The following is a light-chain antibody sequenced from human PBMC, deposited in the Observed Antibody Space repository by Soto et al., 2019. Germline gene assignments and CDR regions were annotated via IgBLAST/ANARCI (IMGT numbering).Light chain of an antibody. CDR1: QVISTS. Sequence: DTQMTPSPSTPSGSVGDRGTITCRASQVISTSLAWYQVKPGKAPKLLIYAASTLESGVPSRFSATVSGTEFSLTITSLQPEDFATYYCQQLFDSPITFGQGTRLEIK. CDR2: AAS. V-gene: IGKV1-9*01. J-gene: IGKJ5*01. CDR3: QQLFDSPIT.